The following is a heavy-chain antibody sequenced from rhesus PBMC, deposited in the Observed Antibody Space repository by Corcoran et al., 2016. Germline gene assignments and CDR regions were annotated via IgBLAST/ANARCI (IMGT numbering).Heavy chain of an antibody. CDR3: ASDGEYLDWLLSY. Sequence: QLQLQESGPGLVKPSETLSVTCAVSGGSISSSYWSWIRQAPGKGLEWIGYIDGSCSSTNSNPSLKSRVTLAVDTSKNQRSLKLSSVTAADTAVYYCASDGEYLDWLLSYWGQGVLVTVSS. CDR1: GGSISSSY. V-gene: IGHV4-169*02. CDR2: IDGSCSST. J-gene: IGHJ4*01. D-gene: IGHD3-3*01.